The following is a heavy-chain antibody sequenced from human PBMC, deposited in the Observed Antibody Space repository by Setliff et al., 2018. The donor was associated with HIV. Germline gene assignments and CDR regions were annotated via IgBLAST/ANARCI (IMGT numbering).Heavy chain of an antibody. J-gene: IGHJ4*02. Sequence: LRLSCAASGFTFSSYSMNWVRQAPGKGLEWVSYISSSSSTIYYADSVKGRFTISRDNAKNSLYLQMNSLRAEDTAVYYCATVPIVVVPAAMNFDYWGQGTLVTVSS. CDR1: GFTFSSYS. D-gene: IGHD2-2*01. CDR2: ISSSSSTI. CDR3: ATVPIVVVPAAMNFDY. V-gene: IGHV3-48*01.